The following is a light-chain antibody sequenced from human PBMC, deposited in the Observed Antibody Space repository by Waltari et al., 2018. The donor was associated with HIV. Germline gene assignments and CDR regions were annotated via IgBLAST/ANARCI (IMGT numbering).Light chain of an antibody. CDR2: DAS. Sequence: DIQMTKSPSSLSASVGDSVTITCQASQDISNCLNWYQQKPGEAPKLLIYDASNLEAGVPSTFSGSGSGTDFTLTISSLQPEDIATYYCQQYDNLPRRFTFGPGTKVEIK. J-gene: IGKJ3*01. CDR3: QQYDNLPRRFT. CDR1: QDISNC. V-gene: IGKV1-33*01.